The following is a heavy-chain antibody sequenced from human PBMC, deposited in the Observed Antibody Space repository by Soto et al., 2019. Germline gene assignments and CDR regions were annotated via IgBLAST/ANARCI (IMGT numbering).Heavy chain of an antibody. D-gene: IGHD1-26*01. CDR2: ISYDGSNK. CDR3: AKAPWELAYYYYYYGMDV. V-gene: IGHV3-30*18. J-gene: IGHJ6*02. CDR1: GFTFSSYG. Sequence: SLRLSCAASGFTFSSYGMHWVRQAPGKGLEWVAVISYDGSNKYYADSVKGRFTISRDNSKNTLYLQMNSLRAEDTAVYYCAKAPWELAYYYYYYGMDVWGQGTTVTVSS.